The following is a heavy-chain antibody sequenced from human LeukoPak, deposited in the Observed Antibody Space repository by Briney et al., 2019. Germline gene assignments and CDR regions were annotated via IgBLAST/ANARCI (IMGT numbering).Heavy chain of an antibody. CDR3: AKGLIRIVVLPAAIGFDP. CDR2: IKQDGSEK. J-gene: IGHJ5*02. V-gene: IGHV3-7*01. D-gene: IGHD2-2*01. CDR1: GFTFSSYW. Sequence: GGSLRLSCAASGFTFSSYWMSWVRQAPGKGLGWVANIKQDGSEKYYVDSVKGRFTISRDNAKNSLYLQMNSLRAEDTAVYYCAKGLIRIVVLPAAIGFDPWGQGTLVTVSS.